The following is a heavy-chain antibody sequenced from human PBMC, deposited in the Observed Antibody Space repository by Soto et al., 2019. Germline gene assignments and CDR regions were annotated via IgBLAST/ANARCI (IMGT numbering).Heavy chain of an antibody. CDR3: ARHSSGYSYGSFDY. J-gene: IGHJ4*02. V-gene: IGHV4-39*01. CDR1: GGSISSSSYY. CDR2: IYYSGST. D-gene: IGHD5-18*01. Sequence: SETLSLTCTVSGGSISSSSYYWGWIRQPPGKGLEWIGSIYYSGSTYYNPSLKSRVTISVDTSKNQFSLKLSSVTAADTAVYYCARHSSGYSYGSFDYWGQGTLVTVSS.